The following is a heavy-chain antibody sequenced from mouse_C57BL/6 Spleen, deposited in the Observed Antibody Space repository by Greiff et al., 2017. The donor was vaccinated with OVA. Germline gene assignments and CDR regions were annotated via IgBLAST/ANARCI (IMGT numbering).Heavy chain of an antibody. D-gene: IGHD2-5*01. CDR2: IYPGSGNT. CDR3: ARSYYSKGYFDY. Sequence: QVHVKQSGAELVRPGASVKLSCKASGYTFTDYYINWVKQRPGQGLEWIARIYPGSGNTYYNEKFKGKATLTAEKSSSTAYMQLSSLTSEDSAVYFCARSYYSKGYFDYWGQGTTRTVSS. V-gene: IGHV1-76*01. CDR1: GYTFTDYY. J-gene: IGHJ2*01.